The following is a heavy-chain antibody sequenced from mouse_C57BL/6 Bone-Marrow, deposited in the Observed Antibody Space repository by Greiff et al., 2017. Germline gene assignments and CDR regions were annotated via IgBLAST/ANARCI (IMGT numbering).Heavy chain of an antibody. CDR2: IDPETGGT. CDR3: TSYYYLTFVDY. Sequence: QVHVKQSGAELVRPGASVTLSCKASGYTFTDYEMHWVKQTPVHGLEWIGAIDPETGGTAYNQKFKGKAILTADKSSSTAYMELRSLTSEDSAVYYCTSYYYLTFVDYWGQGTTLTVSS. CDR1: GYTFTDYE. V-gene: IGHV1-15*01. J-gene: IGHJ2*01. D-gene: IGHD2-4*01.